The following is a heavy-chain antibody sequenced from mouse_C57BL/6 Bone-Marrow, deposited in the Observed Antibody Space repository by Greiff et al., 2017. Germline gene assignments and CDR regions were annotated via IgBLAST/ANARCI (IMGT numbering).Heavy chain of an antibody. D-gene: IGHD1-1*01. CDR3: TTTVVATDYYAMDY. CDR1: GFNIKDDY. V-gene: IGHV14-4*01. Sequence: VQLQQSGAELVRPGASVKLSCTASGFNIKDDYMHWVKQRPEQGLAWIGWIDPENGDTEYASKFQGKATITADTSSNTAYLQLSSLTSEDTAVYYCTTTVVATDYYAMDYWGQGTSVTVSS. CDR2: IDPENGDT. J-gene: IGHJ4*01.